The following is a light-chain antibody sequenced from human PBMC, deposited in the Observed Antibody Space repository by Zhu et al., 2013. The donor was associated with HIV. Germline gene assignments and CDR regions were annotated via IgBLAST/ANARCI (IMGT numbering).Light chain of an antibody. CDR3: QQLSSYPLT. V-gene: IGKV1-9*01. Sequence: IQLTQSPSSLSASIGDSVTITCRASQGIRSNLAWYQQKPGQAPKLLIYAASTLHSGVPSRFSGSGSGTDFTLTISSLQPEDFATYYCQQLSSYPLTFGPGPKWMSN. CDR2: AAS. J-gene: IGKJ3*01. CDR1: QGIRSN.